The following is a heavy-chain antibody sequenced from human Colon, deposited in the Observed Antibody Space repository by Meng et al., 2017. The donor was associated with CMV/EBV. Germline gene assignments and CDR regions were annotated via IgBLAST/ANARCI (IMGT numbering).Heavy chain of an antibody. Sequence: VPSGAGVKGPGASVNVPCKTSGYTFSDYYMHWVRQAPGQGLEWMGWIRSDGSATNYAQKFRGRVTMTRDASVSTAYMELSGLTSDDTAVYFCVRSSGWSLFDYWGPGALVTVSS. J-gene: IGHJ4*02. V-gene: IGHV1-2*02. D-gene: IGHD6-19*01. CDR1: GYTFSDYY. CDR2: IRSDGSAT. CDR3: VRSSGWSLFDY.